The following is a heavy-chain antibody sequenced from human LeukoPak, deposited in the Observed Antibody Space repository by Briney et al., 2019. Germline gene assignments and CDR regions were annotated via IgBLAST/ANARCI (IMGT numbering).Heavy chain of an antibody. CDR1: GGTFSSYA. D-gene: IGHD3-9*01. J-gene: IGHJ3*02. CDR3: ARAGTVLRYFDWLLNAFDI. CDR2: IIPIFGTA. V-gene: IGHV1-69*13. Sequence: GASVKVSCKASGGTFSSYAISWVRQAPGQGLEWMGGIIPIFGTANYARKFQGRVTITADESTSTAYMELSSLRSEDTAVYYCARAGTVLRYFDWLLNAFDIWGQGTMVTVSS.